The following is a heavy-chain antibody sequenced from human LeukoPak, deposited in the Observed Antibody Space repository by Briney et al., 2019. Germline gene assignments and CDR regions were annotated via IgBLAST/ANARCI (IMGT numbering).Heavy chain of an antibody. CDR3: ARGNAGHCTGTTCYPFDY. J-gene: IGHJ4*02. CDR1: GFTFSSYA. D-gene: IGHD2-2*01. Sequence: PGGSLRLSCAASGFTFSSYAMSYVRQGPGKGLEWVSAVSGSDPGTDYADSVKGRFTIFRDNSRSTLPLQMNRLRVEDTAVYYCARGNAGHCTGTTCYPFDYWGQGTLVTVSS. V-gene: IGHV3-23*01. CDR2: VSGSDPGT.